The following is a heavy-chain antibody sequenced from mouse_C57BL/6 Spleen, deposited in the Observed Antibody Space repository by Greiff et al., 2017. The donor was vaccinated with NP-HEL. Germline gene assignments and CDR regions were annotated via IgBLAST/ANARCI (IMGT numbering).Heavy chain of an antibody. CDR1: GYTFTSYW. Sequence: QVQLQQPGAELVKPGASVKMSCKASGYTFTSYWITWVKQRPGQGLEWIGDIYPGSGSTNYNEKFKSKATLTVDTSSSTAYMQLSSLTSEDSAVYYGARGGDYYGIFAYWGQGTLVTVSA. J-gene: IGHJ3*01. CDR3: ARGGDYYGIFAY. CDR2: IYPGSGST. D-gene: IGHD2-1*01. V-gene: IGHV1-55*01.